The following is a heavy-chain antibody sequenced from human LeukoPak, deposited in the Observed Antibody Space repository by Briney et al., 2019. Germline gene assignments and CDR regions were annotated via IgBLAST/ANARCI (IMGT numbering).Heavy chain of an antibody. Sequence: GGSLRLSCAASGFTFSSYWMHWVRQAPGKGLVWVSGTNTDGSSTMYADSVKGRFTIARDNAKNTLYLQMNSLRAEDTAMYYCARDRYCGGGTCVIDYWGQGTLVTVSS. V-gene: IGHV3-74*03. CDR2: TNTDGSST. CDR3: ARDRYCGGGTCVIDY. D-gene: IGHD2-15*01. J-gene: IGHJ4*02. CDR1: GFTFSSYW.